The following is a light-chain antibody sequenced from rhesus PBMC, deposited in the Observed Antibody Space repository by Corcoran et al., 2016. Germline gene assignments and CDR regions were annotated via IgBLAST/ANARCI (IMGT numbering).Light chain of an antibody. CDR3: QQHNSYPLT. CDR1: HGSSKY. V-gene: IGKV1-25*01. CDR2: DAS. Sequence: DIQMTQSPSSLSASVGDPVTIICQASHGSSKYLAWYQQNPGKAPKLQIYDASTLQSGDPSRFSGSGSGTEFTLTISNLQPEYFATYYCQQHNSYPLTFGRGTKVELK. J-gene: IGKJ4*01.